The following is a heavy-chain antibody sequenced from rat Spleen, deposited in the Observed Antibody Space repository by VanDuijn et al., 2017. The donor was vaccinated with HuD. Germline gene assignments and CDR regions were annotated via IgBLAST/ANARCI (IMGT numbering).Heavy chain of an antibody. V-gene: IGHV1-43*01. CDR3: ARERYYGYDYDYFDY. J-gene: IGHJ2*01. D-gene: IGHD1-7*01. Sequence: QVQLQQSGAELAKPGSSVKISCTASGYTFISYSISWIKQTTGQGLEYIGYINTGIRGSTFNEKFKGKATLTVDKSSSTALMQLSSLTPDDSAVYYCARERYYGYDYDYFDYWGQGVMVTVSS. CDR2: INTGIRGS. CDR1: GYTFISYS.